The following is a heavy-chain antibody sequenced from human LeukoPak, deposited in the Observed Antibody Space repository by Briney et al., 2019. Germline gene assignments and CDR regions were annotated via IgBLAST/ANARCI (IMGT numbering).Heavy chain of an antibody. CDR1: GAPISSLY. D-gene: IGHD3-10*01. CDR2: MYYDGST. Sequence: PSETLSLTCAVSGAPISSLYWNWIRQPPGKGLEYIGYMYYDGSTNYNPSLKSRVTISKDTSKNQFSLKLTSVTVADTAIYYCARGSGSYGSNMDVWGKGTTVTISS. V-gene: IGHV4-59*01. CDR3: ARGSGSYGSNMDV. J-gene: IGHJ6*03.